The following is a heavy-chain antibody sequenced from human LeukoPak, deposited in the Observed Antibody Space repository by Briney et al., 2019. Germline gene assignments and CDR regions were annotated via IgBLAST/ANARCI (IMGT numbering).Heavy chain of an antibody. J-gene: IGHJ4*02. Sequence: ATVKLSCKASGYTFTDYYMYWVPHAPGKGLEWVGRVDPEDGETLNTERSQGRVTIIANTSTDTVYMELSSVRAEDTAVYYCAAAIAAAGTYYFDYWGQGTLVTVSS. V-gene: IGHV1-69-2*01. D-gene: IGHD6-13*01. CDR3: AAAIAAAGTYYFDY. CDR2: VDPEDGET. CDR1: GYTFTDYY.